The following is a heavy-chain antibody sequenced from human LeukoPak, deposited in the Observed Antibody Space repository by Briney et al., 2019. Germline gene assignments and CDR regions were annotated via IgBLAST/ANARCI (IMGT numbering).Heavy chain of an antibody. Sequence: GSLRLSCAASGFTFTNYDMHWVRQAPGQGLEWVALIRYDGSDKYYTDSVKGRFIISRDNSKNTLYLQMNSLRAEDTAVYYCAKDRSYEFWGQGTLVTVSS. CDR2: IRYDGSDK. CDR3: AKDRSYEF. V-gene: IGHV3-30*02. CDR1: GFTFTNYD. D-gene: IGHD3-22*01. J-gene: IGHJ4*02.